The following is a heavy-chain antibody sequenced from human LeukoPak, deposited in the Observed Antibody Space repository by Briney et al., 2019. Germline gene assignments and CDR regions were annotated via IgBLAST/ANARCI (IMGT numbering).Heavy chain of an antibody. J-gene: IGHJ5*02. Sequence: SVKVSCKASGGTFNNYAINWVRQAPGQGLEWMGGIIPIFGSSNYAQKFQGRVTITADESTTTAYMELSSLRSEDTAVYYCARDNSVGDNAWWFDPWGQGTLVTVSS. V-gene: IGHV1-69*13. CDR1: GGTFNNYA. CDR2: IIPIFGSS. CDR3: ARDNSVGDNAWWFDP. D-gene: IGHD1-26*01.